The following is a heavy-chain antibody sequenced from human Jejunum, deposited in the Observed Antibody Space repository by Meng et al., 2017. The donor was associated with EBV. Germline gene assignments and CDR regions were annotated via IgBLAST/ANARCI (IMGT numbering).Heavy chain of an antibody. CDR1: GFTFSRYW. CDR3: SRDLAGSDDY. J-gene: IGHJ4*02. V-gene: IGHV3-74*01. Sequence: EMQLVESGGALVQPGGSLRLSCATSGFTFSRYWMHWVRQTPGKGLVWVSRTNEYGTTTTYADSVKGRFTISRDNAKNTLYLQMNSLRAEDTAVYYCSRDLAGSDDYWGQGTLVTVSS. D-gene: IGHD1-14*01. CDR2: TNEYGTTT.